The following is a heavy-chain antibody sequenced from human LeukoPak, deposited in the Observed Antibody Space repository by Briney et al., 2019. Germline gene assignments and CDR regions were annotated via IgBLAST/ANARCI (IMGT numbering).Heavy chain of an antibody. V-gene: IGHV3-23*01. CDR2: ISGSGNTA. Sequence: GGSLRLSCAASGFNFANHAMSWVRKAPVQGPQWVASISGSGNTAYYADSVKGRFTISRDNSRTTLYLQMNSLRTEDTAIYYCAKDNFPYSSSWYEGIRWFDPWGQGTLVTVST. D-gene: IGHD2-2*01. CDR3: AKDNFPYSSSWYEGIRWFDP. J-gene: IGHJ5*02. CDR1: GFNFANHA.